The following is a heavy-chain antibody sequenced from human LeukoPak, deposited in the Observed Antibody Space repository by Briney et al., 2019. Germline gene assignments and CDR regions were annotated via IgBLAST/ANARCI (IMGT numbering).Heavy chain of an antibody. D-gene: IGHD6-19*01. CDR1: GGSISSGAYSWSGGYY. CDR2: SSYRGST. J-gene: IGHJ4*02. V-gene: IGHV4-61*08. Sequence: PSETLSLTCTVSGGSISSGAYSWSGGYYWSWIRQHPGKGLEWIGYSSYRGSTNYNPSLKSRVTISLDTSKNQFSLKLSSVTAADTAVYYCARCQLGWAVAGTKNYFFDYWGQGTLVTVSS. CDR3: ARCQLGWAVAGTKNYFFDY.